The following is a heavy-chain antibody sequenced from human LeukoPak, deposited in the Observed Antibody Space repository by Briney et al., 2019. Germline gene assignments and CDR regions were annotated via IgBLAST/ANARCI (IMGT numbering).Heavy chain of an antibody. CDR2: ISSSSTSI. CDR1: GLNFSRYS. J-gene: IGHJ6*04. V-gene: IGHV3-21*01. D-gene: IGHD2-15*01. Sequence: GGSLRLSCEASGLNFSRYSMSWVRQATGMGLGWVSSISSSSTSIYYADSVKGRFTISRDNAKNSLYLQTNSLRAEDTAVYYCARVPNIVGGSGMDVWGKGTTVTVSS. CDR3: ARVPNIVGGSGMDV.